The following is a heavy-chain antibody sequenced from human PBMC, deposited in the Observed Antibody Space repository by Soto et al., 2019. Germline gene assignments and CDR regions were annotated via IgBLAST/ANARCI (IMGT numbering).Heavy chain of an antibody. J-gene: IGHJ5*02. CDR2: IYYSGST. Sequence: SETLSLTCTVSGGSISSGGYYWSWIRQHPGKGLEWIGYIYYSGSTYYNPSLKSRVTISVDTSKDQFSLKLSSVTAADTAVYYCARVFTDSSSFYDPWGQGTLVTVSS. D-gene: IGHD6-13*01. CDR1: GGSISSGGYY. V-gene: IGHV4-31*03. CDR3: ARVFTDSSSFYDP.